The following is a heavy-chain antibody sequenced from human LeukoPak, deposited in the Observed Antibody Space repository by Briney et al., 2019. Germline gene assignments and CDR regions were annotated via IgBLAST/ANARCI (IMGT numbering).Heavy chain of an antibody. V-gene: IGHV4-34*01. CDR3: ARVHSSSWSPLETYYFDY. CDR2: INHSGST. D-gene: IGHD6-13*01. CDR1: GGSFSGYY. J-gene: IGHJ4*02. Sequence: SSETLSLTCAVYGGSFSGYYWGWIRQPPGKGLEWIGEINHSGSTNYNPSLKSRVTISVDTSKNQFSLKLSSVTAADTAVYYCARVHSSSWSPLETYYFDYWGQGTLVTVSS.